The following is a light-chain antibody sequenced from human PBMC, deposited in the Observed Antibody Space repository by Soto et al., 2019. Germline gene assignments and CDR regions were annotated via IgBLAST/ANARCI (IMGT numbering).Light chain of an antibody. CDR2: GNS. Sequence: QSALTQPPSVSGAPGQRVTISCTGSSSNIGAGYDVHWYQQLPGTAPKLLIYGNSNRPSVVPDRFSGSKSGTSASLAITGLQAEDEADYYCQSYDSSLSAYVFGTGTKVTVL. CDR1: SSNIGAGYD. CDR3: QSYDSSLSAYV. J-gene: IGLJ1*01. V-gene: IGLV1-40*01.